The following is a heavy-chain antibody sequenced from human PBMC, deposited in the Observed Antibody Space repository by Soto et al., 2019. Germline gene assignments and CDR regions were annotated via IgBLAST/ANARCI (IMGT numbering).Heavy chain of an antibody. J-gene: IGHJ5*02. CDR2: ISGRSAVP. V-gene: IGHV3-23*01. Sequence: EGQLLQSGGDLVLPGGSLRLSCAGSGLTLRSYAMTWIRQTPEKGLEWVSTISGRSAVPSYADSVNGRFVVSRDNSQNTVYLQMNSLRPDDTATYYCAKGGPFTGGFDPWGQGSLVTVSS. CDR1: GLTLRSYA. D-gene: IGHD3-16*01. CDR3: AKGGPFTGGFDP.